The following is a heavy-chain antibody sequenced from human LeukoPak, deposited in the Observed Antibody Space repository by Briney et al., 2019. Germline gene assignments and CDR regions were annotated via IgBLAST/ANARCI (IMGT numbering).Heavy chain of an antibody. CDR2: ISYDGSDK. V-gene: IGHV3-30*18. CDR1: GFTFSSYG. J-gene: IGHJ4*02. Sequence: GGSLRLSCTASGFTFSSYGMNWIRQAPGKGLEWVAVISYDGSDKYYADSVKGRFTISRDNSKNTLYLQMNSLRAEDTAVYYCAKDHTSSWYYFDYWGQGTLVTVSS. CDR3: AKDHTSSWYYFDY. D-gene: IGHD6-13*01.